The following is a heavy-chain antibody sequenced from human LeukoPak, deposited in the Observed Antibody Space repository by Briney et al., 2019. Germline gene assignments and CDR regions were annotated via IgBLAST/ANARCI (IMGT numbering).Heavy chain of an antibody. D-gene: IGHD3-10*01. CDR2: FDPEDGET. J-gene: IGHJ3*02. CDR3: ATRDAIRAFDI. Sequence: ASVMVSCKTSGYTFTNHGISWVRQAPGQGLEWMGGFDPEDGETIYAQKFQGRVTMTEDASTDTAYMELSSLRSEDTAVYYCATRDAIRAFDIWGQGTMVTVSS. CDR1: GYTFTNHG. V-gene: IGHV1-24*01.